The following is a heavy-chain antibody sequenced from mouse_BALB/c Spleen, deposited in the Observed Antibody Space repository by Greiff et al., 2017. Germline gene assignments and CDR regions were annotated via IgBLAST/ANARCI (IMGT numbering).Heavy chain of an antibody. D-gene: IGHD1-1*01. CDR2: IWGDGST. V-gene: IGHV2-6-7*01. J-gene: IGHJ2*01. Sequence: VKLMESGPGLVAPSQSLSITCTVSGFSLTGYGVNWVRQPPGKGLEWLGMIWGDGSTDYNSALKSRLSISKDNSKSQVFLKMNSLQTDDTARYYCARDRGDYYGSSYPFDYWGQGTTRTVSS. CDR3: ARDRGDYYGSSYPFDY. CDR1: GFSLTGYG.